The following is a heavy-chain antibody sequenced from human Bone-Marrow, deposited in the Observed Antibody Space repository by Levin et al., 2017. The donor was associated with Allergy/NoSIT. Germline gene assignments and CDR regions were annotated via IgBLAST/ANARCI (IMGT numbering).Heavy chain of an antibody. CDR2: ISSSGGTI. CDR1: GFTFSDYA. J-gene: IGHJ4*02. Sequence: PGGSLRLSCAASGFTFSDYAMNWVRQAPGKGLEWVSYISSSGGTIYYADSVKGRFTISRDSAQNSLSLQMDSLRTEDTALYYCVRDEYIFGRNSPHFDCWGQGTLVTVSS. V-gene: IGHV3-48*01. D-gene: IGHD5-18*01. CDR3: VRDEYIFGRNSPHFDC.